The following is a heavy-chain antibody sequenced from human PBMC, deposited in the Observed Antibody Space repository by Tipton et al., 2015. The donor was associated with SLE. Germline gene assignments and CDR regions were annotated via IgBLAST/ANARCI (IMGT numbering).Heavy chain of an antibody. Sequence: TLSLTCAVSGGSISCGGYSWNWIRQPPGKGLEWIGNIYHSGSTYYNPSLKSRVTISIDTSTNHFSLKLRSVTAADTAVYYCARSWNDAPPDLGYWGQGTLVTVSS. J-gene: IGHJ4*02. CDR2: IYHSGST. CDR1: GGSISCGGYS. D-gene: IGHD1-1*01. CDR3: ARSWNDAPPDLGY. V-gene: IGHV4-30-2*02.